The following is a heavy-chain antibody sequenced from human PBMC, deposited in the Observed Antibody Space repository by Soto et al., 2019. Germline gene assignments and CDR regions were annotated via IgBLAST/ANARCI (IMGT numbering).Heavy chain of an antibody. CDR1: GGSISNYY. Sequence: SETLSLTCTVSGGSISNYYWSWIRQPPGKGLEWIGYIYNSGSTNYNPSLKSRVTISVDTSKNQFSLKLSSVTAADTAVYYCARADDSSGYYYYGMDVWGQGTTVTVSS. CDR2: IYNSGST. D-gene: IGHD3-22*01. J-gene: IGHJ6*02. V-gene: IGHV4-59*01. CDR3: ARADDSSGYYYYGMDV.